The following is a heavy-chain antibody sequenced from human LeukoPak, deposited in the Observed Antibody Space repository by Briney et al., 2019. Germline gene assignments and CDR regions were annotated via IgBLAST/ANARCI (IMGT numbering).Heavy chain of an antibody. J-gene: IGHJ4*02. CDR3: ARGLMVYATFPPFDY. Sequence: ASVKVSCKASGYTFTSYAMHWVRQAPGQRLEWMGWINAGDGNTKYSQEFQGRVTITRDTSASTAYMELSSLRSEDMAVYYCARGLMVYATFPPFDYWGQGTLVTVSS. CDR2: INAGDGNT. D-gene: IGHD2-8*01. V-gene: IGHV1-3*03. CDR1: GYTFTSYA.